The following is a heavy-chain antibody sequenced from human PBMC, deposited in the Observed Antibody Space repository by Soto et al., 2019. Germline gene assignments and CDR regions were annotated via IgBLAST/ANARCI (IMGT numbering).Heavy chain of an antibody. D-gene: IGHD5-18*01. J-gene: IGHJ4*02. V-gene: IGHV4-61*01. CDR1: GGSVSSGSYY. Sequence: QVQLQESGPGLVKPSETLSLTCTVSGGSVSSGSYYWTWIRQPPGKGLEWIGCLYNSGSTNYNPALKSRATISVDTSKNQFSLRRSSVTAADTAVYYCARDNGYSYGYFDYWGQGTLVTVSS. CDR2: LYNSGST. CDR3: ARDNGYSYGYFDY.